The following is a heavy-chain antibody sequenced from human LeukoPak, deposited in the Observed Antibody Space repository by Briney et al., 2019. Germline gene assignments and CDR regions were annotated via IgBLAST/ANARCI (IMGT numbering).Heavy chain of an antibody. D-gene: IGHD7-27*01. CDR2: ISSSSSYI. Sequence: PGGSLRLSCAASGFTFSSYWMSWVRQAPGKGLEWVSSISSSSSYIYYADSVKGRFTISRDNAKNSLYLQMNSLRAEDTAVYYCARSALELGYFDYWGQGTLVTVSS. V-gene: IGHV3-21*01. CDR3: ARSALELGYFDY. J-gene: IGHJ4*02. CDR1: GFTFSSYW.